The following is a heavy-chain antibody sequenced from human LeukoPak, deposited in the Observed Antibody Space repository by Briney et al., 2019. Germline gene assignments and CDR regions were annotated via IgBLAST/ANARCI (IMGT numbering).Heavy chain of an antibody. CDR2: INAGNGNT. Sequence: ASVKVSCKASGYIFTSYAMHWVRQAPGQRLEWMGWINAGNGNTKYSQKFQGRVTITRDTSATTVYMELSSLRSEDTAVYYCARAHQLLSFDYYYYGMDVWGQGTTVTVSS. CDR3: ARAHQLLSFDYYYYGMDV. J-gene: IGHJ6*02. V-gene: IGHV1-3*01. D-gene: IGHD2-2*01. CDR1: GYIFTSYA.